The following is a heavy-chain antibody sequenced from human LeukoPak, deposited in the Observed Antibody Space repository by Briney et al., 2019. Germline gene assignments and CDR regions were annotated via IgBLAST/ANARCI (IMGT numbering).Heavy chain of an antibody. J-gene: IGHJ4*02. CDR1: GFTFSDYY. D-gene: IGHD3-9*01. Sequence: GGSLRLSCAASGFTFSDYYMSWIRQAPGKGLEWVSYISSSGYIIYYADSVKGRFTISRDNAKNSLYLQMNSLRAEDTAVYYCARDKNVLRYFDWLTEYYFDYWGQGTLVTVSS. CDR2: ISSSGYII. CDR3: ARDKNVLRYFDWLTEYYFDY. V-gene: IGHV3-11*01.